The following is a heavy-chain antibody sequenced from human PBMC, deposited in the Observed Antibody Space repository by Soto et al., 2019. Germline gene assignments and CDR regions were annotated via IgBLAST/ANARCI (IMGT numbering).Heavy chain of an antibody. CDR1: GFTFSSYG. D-gene: IGHD1-1*01. J-gene: IGHJ6*02. CDR2: ISYDGSNK. V-gene: IGHV3-30*18. Sequence: QVQLVESGGGVVQPGRSPRLSCAASGFTFSSYGMHWVRQAPGKGLEWVAVISYDGSNKYYADSVKGRFTISRDNSKNTLYLQMNSLRAEDTAVYYCAKEFVQLERLFYYYYGMDVWGQGTTVTVSS. CDR3: AKEFVQLERLFYYYYGMDV.